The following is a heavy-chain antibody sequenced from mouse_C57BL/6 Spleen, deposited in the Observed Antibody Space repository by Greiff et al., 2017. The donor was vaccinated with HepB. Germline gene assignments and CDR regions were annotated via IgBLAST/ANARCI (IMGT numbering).Heavy chain of an antibody. D-gene: IGHD1-1*01. J-gene: IGHJ4*01. V-gene: IGHV1-52*01. CDR3: ARWLYYGSSYDYYAMDY. CDR1: GYTFTSYW. Sequence: QVQLQQPGAELVRPGSSVKLSCKASGYTFTSYWMHWVKQRPIQGLEWIGNIDPSDSETHYNQKFKDKATLTVDKSSSTAYMQLSSLTYEDSAVYYCARWLYYGSSYDYYAMDYWGQGTSVTVSS. CDR2: IDPSDSET.